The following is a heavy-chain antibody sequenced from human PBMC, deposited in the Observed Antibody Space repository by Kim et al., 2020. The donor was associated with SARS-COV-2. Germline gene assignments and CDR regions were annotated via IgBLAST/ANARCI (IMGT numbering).Heavy chain of an antibody. CDR3: AHRRTRLRGPYFDY. D-gene: IGHD3-10*01. V-gene: IGHV2-5*01. Sequence: YSPSLKSRLTITKDTSKHQVVLTMTNMDPVDTATYYCAHRRTRLRGPYFDYWGQGTLVTVSS. J-gene: IGHJ4*02.